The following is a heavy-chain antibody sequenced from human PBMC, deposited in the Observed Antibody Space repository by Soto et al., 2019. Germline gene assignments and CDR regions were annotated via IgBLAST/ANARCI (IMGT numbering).Heavy chain of an antibody. V-gene: IGHV3-48*03. Sequence: PGGSLRLSCAASGFTFSPYEMNWVRQAPGKGLEWISYISSRATTIHYADSVKGRFTISRDNAKKSLYLQMNSLRAEDTAVYYCVRKAPCSNGVCHFDYWGQGTLVTVSS. CDR2: ISSRATTI. D-gene: IGHD2-8*01. CDR3: VRKAPCSNGVCHFDY. J-gene: IGHJ4*02. CDR1: GFTFSPYE.